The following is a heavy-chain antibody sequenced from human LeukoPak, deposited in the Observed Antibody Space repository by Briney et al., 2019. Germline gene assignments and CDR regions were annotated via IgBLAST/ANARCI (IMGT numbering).Heavy chain of an antibody. Sequence: SETLSLTCTVSGGSISSSSYYWGWIRQPPGTGLEWIGSIYYSGSTYYNPSLKSRVPISVHTSKNQFSLKLRSVTAADTAVYYCARPVPSRLGWFDPWGQGTLVTVSS. J-gene: IGHJ5*02. CDR3: ARPVPSRLGWFDP. V-gene: IGHV4-39*01. CDR1: GGSISSSSYY. D-gene: IGHD1-1*01. CDR2: IYYSGST.